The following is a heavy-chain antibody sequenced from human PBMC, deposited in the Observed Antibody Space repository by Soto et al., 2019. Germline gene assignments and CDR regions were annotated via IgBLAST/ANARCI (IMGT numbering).Heavy chain of an antibody. V-gene: IGHV4-59*01. J-gene: IGHJ5*02. CDR3: ARSLGYSYGLLWFDP. Sequence: SETLSLTCTVSGGSISSYYWSWIRQPPGKGLERIGYIYYSGSTNYNPSLKSRVTISVDTSKNQFSLKLSSVTAADTAVYYCARSLGYSYGLLWFDPWGQGTLVTVSS. D-gene: IGHD5-18*01. CDR2: IYYSGST. CDR1: GGSISSYY.